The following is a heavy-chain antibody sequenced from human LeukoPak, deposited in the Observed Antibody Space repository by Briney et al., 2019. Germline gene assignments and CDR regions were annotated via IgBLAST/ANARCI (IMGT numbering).Heavy chain of an antibody. CDR2: INPNSGGT. CDR3: AREPIGYNYVIDY. V-gene: IGHV1-2*02. Sequence: ASVKVSCKASGYTFTGYYMHWVRQAPGQGLEWMGWINPNSGGTNYAQKFQGRVTTTRDTSISTAYMELSRLRSDDTAVYYCAREPIGYNYVIDYWGQGTLVTVSS. D-gene: IGHD5-18*01. CDR1: GYTFTGYY. J-gene: IGHJ4*02.